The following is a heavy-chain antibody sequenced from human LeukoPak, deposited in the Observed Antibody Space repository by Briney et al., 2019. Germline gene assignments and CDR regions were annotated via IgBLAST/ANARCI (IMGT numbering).Heavy chain of an antibody. V-gene: IGHV3-53*01. J-gene: IGHJ4*02. CDR2: IYSGGST. Sequence: GGSLRLSCAASGFTVSSNYMSWVRQAPGKGLEWVSVIYSGGSTYYADSVKGRLTISRDNSKNTLYLQMNSLRAEDTAVYYCSRDGLDYYGSGSYRGFDYWGQGTLVTVSS. D-gene: IGHD3-10*01. CDR1: GFTVSSNY. CDR3: SRDGLDYYGSGSYRGFDY.